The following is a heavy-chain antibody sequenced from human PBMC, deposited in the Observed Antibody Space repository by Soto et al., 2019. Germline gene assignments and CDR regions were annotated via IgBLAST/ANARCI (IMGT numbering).Heavy chain of an antibody. CDR1: GYSFTSYW. J-gene: IGHJ4*02. CDR2: IDPSDSYT. CDR3: ARQVVGATNPLDY. Sequence: PGESLKISCKGSGYSFTSYWISWVRQMPGKGLEWMGRIDPSDSYTNYSPSFQGHVTTSADKSISTAYLQWSSLKASDTAMYYCARQVVGATNPLDYWGQGTLVTVSS. V-gene: IGHV5-10-1*01. D-gene: IGHD1-26*01.